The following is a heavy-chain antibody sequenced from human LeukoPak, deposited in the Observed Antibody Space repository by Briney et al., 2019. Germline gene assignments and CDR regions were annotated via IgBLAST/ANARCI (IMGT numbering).Heavy chain of an antibody. CDR3: AKHPFPTHYFDY. J-gene: IGHJ4*02. D-gene: IGHD4-17*01. V-gene: IGHV3-23*01. CDR1: GFTFSSYA. Sequence: GGSLRLSCAASGFTFSSYAMSWVRQAPGKGLEWVSAISGSGGSTYYAGSVKGRFTISRDNSKNTLYLQMNSLRAEDTAVYYCAKHPFPTHYFDYWGQGTLVTVSS. CDR2: ISGSGGST.